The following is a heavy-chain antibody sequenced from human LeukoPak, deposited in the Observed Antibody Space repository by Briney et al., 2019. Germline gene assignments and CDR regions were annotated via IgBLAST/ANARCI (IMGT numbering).Heavy chain of an antibody. CDR2: IYHTGTT. V-gene: IGHV4-39*01. CDR1: GGSITSSNYY. Sequence: SETLSLTCTVSGGSITSSNYYWGWIRQPPGKGLEWIGTIYHTGTTYYNPSLQSRVTISVDTSKNQFSLNLSSVTATDTAVYFCARHYTLVTAPGAYYMDVWGKGTTVTVSS. J-gene: IGHJ6*03. D-gene: IGHD6-13*01. CDR3: ARHYTLVTAPGAYYMDV.